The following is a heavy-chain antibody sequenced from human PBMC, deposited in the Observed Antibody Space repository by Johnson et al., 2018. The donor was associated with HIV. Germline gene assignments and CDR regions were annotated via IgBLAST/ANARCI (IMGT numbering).Heavy chain of an antibody. CDR1: GFTFSNYV. CDR2: VSFDGSNK. V-gene: IGHV3-30-3*01. D-gene: IGHD6-13*01. J-gene: IGHJ3*02. CDR3: AKVVTSSSSWQDDAFDI. Sequence: QVQLVESGGDVVQPGGSIRLSCAASGFTFSNYVMNWVRQAPGRGLEWVALVSFDGSNKYFADSVKGRFTISRDNSKNTVRRQMNSLKAEDTGVYYCAKVVTSSSSWQDDAFDIWGQGTMVTVSS.